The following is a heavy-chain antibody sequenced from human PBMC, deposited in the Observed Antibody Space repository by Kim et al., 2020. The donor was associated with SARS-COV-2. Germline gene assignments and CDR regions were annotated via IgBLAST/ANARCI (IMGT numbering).Heavy chain of an antibody. CDR1: GFTFSDYA. CDR2: ISGSGRTT. D-gene: IGHD3-22*01. J-gene: IGHJ4*02. Sequence: GGSLRLSCVTSGFTFSDYALSWVRQAPGKGLEWVSAISGSGRTTYSADSVKGRVTLSRDTSKNTVYLQMNSLRAEDTAMYYCARFDDSNGYYQYYFDYWGQGTLVTVSS. V-gene: IGHV3-23*01. CDR3: ARFDDSNGYYQYYFDY.